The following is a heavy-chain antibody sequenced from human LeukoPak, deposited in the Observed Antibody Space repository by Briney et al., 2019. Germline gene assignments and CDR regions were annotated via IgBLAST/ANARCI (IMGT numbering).Heavy chain of an antibody. V-gene: IGHV3-23*01. Sequence: GSLRLSCAASGFTFSSYATSRVRQAPGKGLEWVSAISGSGGSTYYADSVKGRFTISRDNSKNTLYLQMNSLRAEDTAVYYCAKGETYYFDYWGQGTLVTVSS. CDR2: ISGSGGST. CDR1: GFTFSSYA. J-gene: IGHJ4*02. CDR3: AKGETYYFDY.